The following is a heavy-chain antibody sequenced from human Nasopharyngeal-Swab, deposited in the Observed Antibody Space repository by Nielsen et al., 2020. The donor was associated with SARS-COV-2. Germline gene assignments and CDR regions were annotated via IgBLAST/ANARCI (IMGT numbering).Heavy chain of an antibody. D-gene: IGHD3-9*01. CDR3: ASLLNPILTGYYYYYYGMDV. V-gene: IGHV4-34*01. J-gene: IGHJ6*02. Sequence: GSLNLSCPVYVGSFIGSYWTWIRHPPGKGLEWIGEINHSGSTNYNPSLKSRVTISVDTSKNQFSLKLSSVTAADTAVYYCASLLNPILTGYYYYYYGMDVWGQGTTVTVSS. CDR1: VGSFIGSY. CDR2: INHSGST.